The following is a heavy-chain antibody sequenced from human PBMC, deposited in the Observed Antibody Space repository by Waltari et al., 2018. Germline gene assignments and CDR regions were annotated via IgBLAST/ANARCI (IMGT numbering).Heavy chain of an antibody. CDR2: INHREST. J-gene: IGHJ6*03. CDR1: GGSFSGYY. V-gene: IGHV4-34*01. Sequence: QVQLQQWGAGLLKPSETLSLTCAVYGGSFSGYYWSWIRQPPGKGLEWLGEINHRESTNNNPSLRSRFTISEDTSKTQSSLRLSSVTAADTAVYYCAKGRGYSSSLGYYYYYMDVWGKGTTVTVSS. D-gene: IGHD6-13*01. CDR3: AKGRGYSSSLGYYYYYMDV.